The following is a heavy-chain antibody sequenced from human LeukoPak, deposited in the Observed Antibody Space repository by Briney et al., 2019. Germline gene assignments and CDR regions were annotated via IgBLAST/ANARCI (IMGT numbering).Heavy chain of an antibody. J-gene: IGHJ4*02. CDR3: ARARRGVEMATIFDF. CDR2: ISAYNGNT. D-gene: IGHD5-24*01. Sequence: ASVKVSCTASGYTFTSYGISWVRQSPGQGLEWMGWISAYNGNTKYAQKLQGRVTMTTDTSTSTAYMELRSLRSDDTAVYYCARARRGVEMATIFDFWGQGTLVTVSS. V-gene: IGHV1-18*01. CDR1: GYTFTSYG.